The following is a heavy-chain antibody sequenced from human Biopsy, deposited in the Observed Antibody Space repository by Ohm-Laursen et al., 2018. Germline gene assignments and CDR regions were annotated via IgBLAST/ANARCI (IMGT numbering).Heavy chain of an antibody. D-gene: IGHD3-3*01. CDR2: SSAYNGKT. CDR1: GYTFSMYA. CDR3: ARDRPTVSTYGVD. V-gene: IGHV1-18*01. J-gene: IGHJ4*02. Sequence: DSVKLSCKASGYTFSMYAIIWVRQAPGPALAWMGWSSAYNGKTNYAQKFQGRLTMTTDTSTSTAYMELRSLRSDVTAVYYCARDRPTVSTYGVDWGQGTLVTVSS.